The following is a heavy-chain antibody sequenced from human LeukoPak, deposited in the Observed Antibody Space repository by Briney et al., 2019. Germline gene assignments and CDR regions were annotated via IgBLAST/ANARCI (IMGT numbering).Heavy chain of an antibody. V-gene: IGHV3-21*01. CDR1: GSSLGSEK. J-gene: IGHJ3*02. CDR2: ISSSSSYI. Sequence: SLTCSYIGRGSSLGSEKMYGVPESLKKGLEWVSSISSSSSYIYYADSVKGRFTISRDNAKNSLYLQMNSLRAEDTAVYYCASYALDAFDIWGQGTIVTVSS. CDR3: ASYALDAFDI. D-gene: IGHD2-2*01.